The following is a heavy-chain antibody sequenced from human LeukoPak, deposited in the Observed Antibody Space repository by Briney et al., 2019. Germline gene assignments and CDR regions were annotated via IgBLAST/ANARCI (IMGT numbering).Heavy chain of an antibody. CDR2: VSGGGRSK. CDR1: GFTFSSFA. Sequence: GGSLRLSCAASGFTFSSFAMSWVRQAPGKGLEWVASVSGGGRSKYYIDAVKGRFTVSRDNSKNTLYLQMNSLRAEDTAVYYCAKGRERWLHRTWGQGTLVTVSS. J-gene: IGHJ5*02. V-gene: IGHV3-23*01. CDR3: AKGRERWLHRT. D-gene: IGHD5-24*01.